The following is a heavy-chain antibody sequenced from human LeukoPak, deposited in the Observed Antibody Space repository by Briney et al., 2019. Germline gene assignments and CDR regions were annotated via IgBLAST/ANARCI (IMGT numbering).Heavy chain of an antibody. J-gene: IGHJ4*02. V-gene: IGHV1-69*13. CDR1: GGTFSSYA. Sequence: RASVKVSCKASGGTFSSYAISWVRQAPGQGLEWKGGIIPIFGTANYAQKFQGRVTITADESTSTAYMELSSLRSEDTAVYYCARDSTRIAAAGTELGYWGQGTLVTVSS. CDR2: IIPIFGTA. CDR3: ARDSTRIAAAGTELGY. D-gene: IGHD6-13*01.